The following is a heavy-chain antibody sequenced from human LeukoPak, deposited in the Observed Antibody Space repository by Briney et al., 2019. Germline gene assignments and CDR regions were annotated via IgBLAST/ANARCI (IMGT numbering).Heavy chain of an antibody. CDR2: INHSGST. V-gene: IGHV4-34*01. Sequence: SSETLSLTCAVYGGSFSGYYWSWIRQPPGKGLEWIGEINHSGSTNYNPSLKSRVTISVDTSKNQFSLKLSSVTAADTAVYYCARDQDGYSHFDYWGQGTLVTVSS. CDR3: ARDQDGYSHFDY. J-gene: IGHJ4*02. CDR1: GGSFSGYY. D-gene: IGHD5-24*01.